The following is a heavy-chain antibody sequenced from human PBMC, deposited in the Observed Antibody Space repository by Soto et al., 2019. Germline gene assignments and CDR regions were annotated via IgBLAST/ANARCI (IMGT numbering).Heavy chain of an antibody. CDR1: GDSISSVGHY. CDR2: IYHSGST. J-gene: IGHJ6*04. V-gene: IGHV4-30-4*01. Sequence: SETLSLTCTVSGDSISSVGHYWSWIRQPPGKGLEWIGYIYHSGSTYYNPSLRSRVTISIDTTKNQFSLRLSSVTVADTAVYYFPGEDYRSFAFSVSAFWGKGTSDTVSP. D-gene: IGHD4-4*01. CDR3: PGEDYRSFAFSVSAF.